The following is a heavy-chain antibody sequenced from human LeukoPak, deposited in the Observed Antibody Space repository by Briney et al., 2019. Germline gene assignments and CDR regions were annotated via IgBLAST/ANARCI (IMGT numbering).Heavy chain of an antibody. CDR3: AKDLDERWLVEPDH. D-gene: IGHD6-19*01. V-gene: IGHV3-30-3*02. Sequence: GRSLRLSCAASGFTFSSYAMHWVRQAPGKGLEWVAVISYDGSNKYYADSVKGRVTISRDNSKNTLYLQMNSLRVEDTAVYHCAKDLDERWLVEPDHWGQGTLVTVSS. J-gene: IGHJ4*02. CDR2: ISYDGSNK. CDR1: GFTFSSYA.